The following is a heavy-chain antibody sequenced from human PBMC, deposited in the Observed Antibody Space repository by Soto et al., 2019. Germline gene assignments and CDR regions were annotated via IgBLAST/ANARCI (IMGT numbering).Heavy chain of an antibody. Sequence: GASVKVSCKASGYTFTSYDINWVRQATGQGLEWMGWMNPNSGNTGYAQKFQGRVTMTRNTSISTAYMELSSLRSEDTAVYYCARGPVLRFLEWFDVGFDPWGQGTLVTVSS. J-gene: IGHJ5*02. CDR2: MNPNSGNT. V-gene: IGHV1-8*01. CDR3: ARGPVLRFLEWFDVGFDP. D-gene: IGHD3-3*01. CDR1: GYTFTSYD.